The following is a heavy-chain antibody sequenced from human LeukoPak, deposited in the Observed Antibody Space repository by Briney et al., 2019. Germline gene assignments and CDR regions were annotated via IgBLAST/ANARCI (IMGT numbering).Heavy chain of an antibody. D-gene: IGHD3-3*01. J-gene: IGHJ4*02. Sequence: SGGSLRLSCAASGFTFSSYAMHWVRQAPGKGLEWVAVISYDGSNKYYADSVKGRFTISRDNSKNTLYLQMNSLRAEDTAVYYCARGPDLQYYDFWSGAYYWGQGTLVTVSS. V-gene: IGHV3-30*04. CDR1: GFTFSSYA. CDR2: ISYDGSNK. CDR3: ARGPDLQYYDFWSGAYY.